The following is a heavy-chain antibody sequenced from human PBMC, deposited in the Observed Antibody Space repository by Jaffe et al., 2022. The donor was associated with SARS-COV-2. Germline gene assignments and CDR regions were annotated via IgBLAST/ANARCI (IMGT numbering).Heavy chain of an antibody. Sequence: EVQLVESGGGLVQPGGSLRLSCAASGFTLRRYWMHWVRQAPGKGLVWVSHINSDGSSTTYADSVKGRFTISRDNAKNMLYLEMNSLTAEDTAIYYCARDTAYGMDVWGQGTTVIVSS. J-gene: IGHJ6*02. CDR1: GFTLRRYW. CDR2: INSDGSST. D-gene: IGHD4-17*01. V-gene: IGHV3-74*01. CDR3: ARDTAYGMDV.